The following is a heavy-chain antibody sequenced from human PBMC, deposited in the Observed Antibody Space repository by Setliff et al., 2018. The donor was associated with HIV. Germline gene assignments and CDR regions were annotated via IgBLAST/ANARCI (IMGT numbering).Heavy chain of an antibody. J-gene: IGHJ4*01. Sequence: GASVKVSCKASGYTFTSYPMHWVRQAPVQGLEWMGVINTSGGSAGYAEKFRGRVTMTRDTSTSTVYMDLRNLRSEDTAVYYCARNQGDSSGWYAGDYWGHGTLVTVSS. CDR1: GYTFTSYP. CDR2: INTSGGSA. V-gene: IGHV1-46*01. CDR3: ARNQGDSSGWYAGDY. D-gene: IGHD6-19*01.